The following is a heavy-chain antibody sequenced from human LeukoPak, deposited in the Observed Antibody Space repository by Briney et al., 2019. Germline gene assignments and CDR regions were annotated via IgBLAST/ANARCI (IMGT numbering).Heavy chain of an antibody. CDR1: GFTFDDYG. J-gene: IGHJ6*03. D-gene: IGHD6-13*01. Sequence: GGSLRLSCAASGFTFDDYGMSWVRQAPGKGLEWVSGINWNGGSTGYADSVKGRFTISRDNAKNSLYLQMNSLRAEDTALYYCARESAAGHDYYYYMDVWGKGTTVTVSS. V-gene: IGHV3-20*04. CDR2: INWNGGST. CDR3: ARESAAGHDYYYYMDV.